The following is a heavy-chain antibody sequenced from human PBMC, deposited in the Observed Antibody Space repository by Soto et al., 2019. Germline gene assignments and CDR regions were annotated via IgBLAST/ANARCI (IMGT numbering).Heavy chain of an antibody. V-gene: IGHV3-23*01. CDR2: ISANGQGI. CDR3: AKDIAYSNYEYYYYGMDV. J-gene: IGHJ6*02. D-gene: IGHD4-4*01. CDR1: GFTFNNYA. Sequence: PGGSLRLSCAASGFTFNNYAMSWVRQAPGKGLEWVSAISANGQGIYYADSVKGRFIISRDNSKNTVFLHMDSLTAEDTAVYYCAKDIAYSNYEYYYYGMDVWGQGTTVTVSS.